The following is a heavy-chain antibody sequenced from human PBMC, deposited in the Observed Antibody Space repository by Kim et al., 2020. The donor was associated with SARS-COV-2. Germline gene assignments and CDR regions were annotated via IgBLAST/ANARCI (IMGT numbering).Heavy chain of an antibody. CDR2: IYYSGST. CDR3: ARTYYDFWSGQRGPFDY. V-gene: IGHV4-39*01. CDR1: GGSISSSSYY. Sequence: SETLSLTCTVSGGSISSSSYYWGWIRQPPGKGLEWIGSIYYSGSTYYNPSLKSRVTISVDTSKNQFSLKLSSVTAADTAVYYCARTYYDFWSGQRGPFDYWGQGTLVTVSS. D-gene: IGHD3-3*01. J-gene: IGHJ4*02.